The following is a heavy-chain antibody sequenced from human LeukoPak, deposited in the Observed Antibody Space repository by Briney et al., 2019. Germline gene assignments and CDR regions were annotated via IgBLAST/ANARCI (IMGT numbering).Heavy chain of an antibody. CDR3: ARSPRLGRYGYGPWELPVSYFDY. CDR1: GGSINNYY. CDR2: ISYSGTT. Sequence: PSETLSLTCSVSGGSINNYYWTWIRQPPGKGLEWIGYISYSGTTKYNPSLKSRVTISEDSSKTQFSLKVTSVTAADTAVYYCARSPRLGRYGYGPWELPVSYFDYWGQGTLVTVSS. J-gene: IGHJ4*02. D-gene: IGHD1-26*01. V-gene: IGHV4-59*08.